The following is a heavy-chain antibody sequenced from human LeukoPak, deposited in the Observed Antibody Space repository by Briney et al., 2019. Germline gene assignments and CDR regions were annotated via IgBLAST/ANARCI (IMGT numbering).Heavy chain of an antibody. CDR3: ARHSSGGDFYFDY. V-gene: IGHV4-59*08. CDR2: IYYSGST. Sequence: SETLSLTCTVSGGSISSYYWSWLRQPPGKGLEWIGYIYYSGSTNYNPSLKSRVTISVDTSKNQFSLKLSSVTAADTAVYYCARHSSGGDFYFDYWGQGTLVTVSS. J-gene: IGHJ4*02. CDR1: GGSISSYY. D-gene: IGHD2-21*01.